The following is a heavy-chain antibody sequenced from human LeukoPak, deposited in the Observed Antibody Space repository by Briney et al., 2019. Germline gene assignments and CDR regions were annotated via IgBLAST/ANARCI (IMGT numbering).Heavy chain of an antibody. J-gene: IGHJ3*02. CDR1: GVSFSGYY. CDR3: ARSYGAFDAFDI. Sequence: SETLSLTCAVYGVSFSGYYWSWIRQPPGKGLEWIGEINHSGSTNYNPSLKSRVTISVDTSKNQFSLKLSSVTAADTAVYYCARSYGAFDAFDIWGQGTMVTVSS. CDR2: INHSGST. D-gene: IGHD4-17*01. V-gene: IGHV4-34*01.